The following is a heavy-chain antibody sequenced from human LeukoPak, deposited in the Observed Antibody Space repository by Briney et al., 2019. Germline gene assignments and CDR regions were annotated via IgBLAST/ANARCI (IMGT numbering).Heavy chain of an antibody. J-gene: IGHJ4*02. Sequence: SETLSLTCAVYGGSFSGYYWSWIRQPPGKGLEWIGEINHSGSTNYNPSLKSRVTISVDTSKNQFSLKLSSVTAADTAVYYCARTGGSGSIPFVDYWGQGTLVTVSS. CDR2: INHSGST. D-gene: IGHD3-10*01. CDR3: ARTGGSGSIPFVDY. CDR1: GGSFSGYY. V-gene: IGHV4-34*01.